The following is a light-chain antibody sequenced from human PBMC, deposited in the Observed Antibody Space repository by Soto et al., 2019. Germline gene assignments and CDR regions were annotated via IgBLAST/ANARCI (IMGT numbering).Light chain of an antibody. CDR3: QQYNNWPPDRT. CDR2: GAS. CDR1: QSVSSN. J-gene: IGKJ1*01. Sequence: EIVMTQSPAILSVSPGERATLSCRASQSVSSNLAWYQQKPGQAPRLLIYGASTRATGIPARFSGSGSGPEFTLTISSLPSEDFAIYFCQQYNNWPPDRTFGQGTKVEIK. V-gene: IGKV3-15*01.